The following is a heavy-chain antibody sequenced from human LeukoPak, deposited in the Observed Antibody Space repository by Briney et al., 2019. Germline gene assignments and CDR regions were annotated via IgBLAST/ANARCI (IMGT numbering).Heavy chain of an antibody. J-gene: IGHJ4*02. CDR3: ARDGRRLGWLPPVY. CDR1: GYTFSSYA. Sequence: ASVKVSCKASGYTFSSYAIHWVRQAPGQGLEWMGWINPNTGGTNFAQNFQGRVTMTTVTSISTAYMELSRLRSDDTAVYYCARDGRRLGWLPPVYWGQGTLVTVSS. D-gene: IGHD3-3*01. CDR2: INPNTGGT. V-gene: IGHV1-2*02.